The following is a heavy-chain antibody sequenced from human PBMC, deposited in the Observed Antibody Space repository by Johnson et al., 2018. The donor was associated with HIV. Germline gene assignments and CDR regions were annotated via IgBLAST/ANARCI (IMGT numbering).Heavy chain of an antibody. J-gene: IGHJ3*02. CDR1: GFTFSSYW. D-gene: IGHD5-24*01. CDR2: INSAGSST. CDR3: AREMATIRGYAFDI. V-gene: IGHV3-74*02. Sequence: VQLVESGGGVVQPGRSLRLSCAASGFTFSSYWMHWVRQVPGKGLVWVSRINSAGSSTSYADSVKGRFTISRDNAKNTLYLQMNSLRAEDTAVYYCAREMATIRGYAFDIWGQGTMVTVSS.